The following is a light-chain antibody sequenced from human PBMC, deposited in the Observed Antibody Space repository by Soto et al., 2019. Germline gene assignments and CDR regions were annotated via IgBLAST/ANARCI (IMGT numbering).Light chain of an antibody. V-gene: IGKV1-5*03. Sequence: DIQMTQSPSTLSASVGDRVTITCRASQSINNSLAWYQQKPGKAPKLLIYEASSLKSGVPSRFSGSGSGTDYTLTISSLQPDDFATYYCQQYNGYWTFGQGTKVEIK. CDR1: QSINNS. CDR3: QQYNGYWT. CDR2: EAS. J-gene: IGKJ1*01.